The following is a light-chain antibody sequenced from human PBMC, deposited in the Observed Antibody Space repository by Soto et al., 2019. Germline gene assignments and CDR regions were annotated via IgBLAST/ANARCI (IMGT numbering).Light chain of an antibody. J-gene: IGLJ3*02. V-gene: IGLV8-61*01. CDR2: STN. CDR1: SGSVSTSSY. CDR3: VLYIGTWV. Sequence: QAVVTQGPSFSVSPGGTVTLTCGLSSGSVSTSSYPTWYQQTPGQALRTLIYSTNTRSSGVPDRFSGSILGNKAALTITGAQADDESDYYCVLYIGTWVFGGGTKLTVL.